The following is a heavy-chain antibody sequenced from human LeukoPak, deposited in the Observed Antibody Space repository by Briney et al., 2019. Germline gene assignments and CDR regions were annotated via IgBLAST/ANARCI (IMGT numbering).Heavy chain of an antibody. J-gene: IGHJ4*02. CDR1: GFTVSSNY. V-gene: IGHV3-53*05. CDR3: ARGRLRFLEWLLPYFDY. D-gene: IGHD3-3*01. CDR2: IYSGGST. Sequence: GGSLRLSCAASGFTVSSNYMSWVRQPPGKGLEWVSVIYSGGSTYYADSVKGRFTISRDNSKNTLYLQMGSLRAEDMALYYCARGRLRFLEWLLPYFDYWGQGTLVTVSS.